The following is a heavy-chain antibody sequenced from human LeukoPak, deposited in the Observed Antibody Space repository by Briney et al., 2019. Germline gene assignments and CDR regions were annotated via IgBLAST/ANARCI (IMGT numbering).Heavy chain of an antibody. V-gene: IGHV3-48*03. CDR2: ISSSGSTI. Sequence: GGSLRLSCAASGFTFSSYEMNWVRQAPGKGLEWVSYISSSGSTIYYADSVKGRFTISRDNAKNSLYLQMNSLRAEDTAVYYCARGVFVYSDYWGQGTLVTVSS. CDR1: GFTFSSYE. J-gene: IGHJ4*02. CDR3: ARGVFVYSDY.